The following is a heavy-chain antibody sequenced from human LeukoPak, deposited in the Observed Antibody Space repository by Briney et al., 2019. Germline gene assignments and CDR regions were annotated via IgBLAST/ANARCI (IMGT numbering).Heavy chain of an antibody. J-gene: IGHJ5*02. Sequence: SETLSLTCTVSGGSISSYYWSWIRQPPGKGLEWIGYIYYSGSTNYNPSLKSRVTISVDTSKNQFSLKLNSVTAADTAVYYCARAGRGLWFGELLKYNWFDPWGQGTLVTVSS. V-gene: IGHV4-59*01. D-gene: IGHD3-10*01. CDR3: ARAGRGLWFGELLKYNWFDP. CDR2: IYYSGST. CDR1: GGSISSYY.